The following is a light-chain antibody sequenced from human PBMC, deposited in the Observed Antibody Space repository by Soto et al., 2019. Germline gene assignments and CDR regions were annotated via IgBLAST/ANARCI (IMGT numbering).Light chain of an antibody. Sequence: IQMTQSPSTLSASVGDRVSITCRASQSISGWLAWYQQKPGKAPKLLIYDASTLESGVPSRFSGSGSGTEFTLTISSLQSEDFAVYYCQQYNNWPKTFGQGTKVDIK. CDR2: DAS. V-gene: IGKV1-5*01. CDR3: QQYNNWPKT. CDR1: QSISGW. J-gene: IGKJ1*01.